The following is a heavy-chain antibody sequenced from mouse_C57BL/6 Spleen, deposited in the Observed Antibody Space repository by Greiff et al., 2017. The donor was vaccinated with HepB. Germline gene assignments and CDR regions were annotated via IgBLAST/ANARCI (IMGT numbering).Heavy chain of an antibody. D-gene: IGHD2-4*01. J-gene: IGHJ4*01. V-gene: IGHV14-2*01. CDR3: ARRMYYDYENARDY. Sequence: EVQLQQSGAELVKPGASVKLSCTASGFNIKDYYMHWVKQRTEQGLEWIGRIDPEDGETKYAPQFQGKATITADTSSNTAYLQLSSLTSEDTAVYYCARRMYYDYENARDYWGQGTSVTVAS. CDR2: IDPEDGET. CDR1: GFNIKDYY.